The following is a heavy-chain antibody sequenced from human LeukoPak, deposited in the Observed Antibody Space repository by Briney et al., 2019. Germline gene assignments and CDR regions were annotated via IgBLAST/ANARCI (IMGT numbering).Heavy chain of an antibody. CDR3: ASDYSGSYGY. J-gene: IGHJ4*02. V-gene: IGHV3-21*01. Sequence: GGSLRLPCAASGYTFSSYSMNWVRQAPGKGLEWVSSISSSSSYIYYADSVKGRFTISRDNAKNSLYLQMNSLRAEDTAVYYCASDYSGSYGYWGQGTLVTVSS. CDR2: ISSSSSYI. D-gene: IGHD1-26*01. CDR1: GYTFSSYS.